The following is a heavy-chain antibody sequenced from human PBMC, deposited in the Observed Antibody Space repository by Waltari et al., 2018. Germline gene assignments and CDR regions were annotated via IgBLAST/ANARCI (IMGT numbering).Heavy chain of an antibody. V-gene: IGHV4-38-2*01. CDR1: GYSISSGYY. CDR3: ARVHSVSYAQASWFDP. D-gene: IGHD1-26*01. Sequence: QVQLQESGPGLLKPSETLSLTCAVSGYSISSGYYWGWIRQPPEEGLEWIGSMYHSGNTYYNPSRKSRVTMSLDTSTNQFSLKLSSVTAADTAVEYCARVHSVSYAQASWFDPWGQGTLVTVSS. J-gene: IGHJ5*02. CDR2: MYHSGNT.